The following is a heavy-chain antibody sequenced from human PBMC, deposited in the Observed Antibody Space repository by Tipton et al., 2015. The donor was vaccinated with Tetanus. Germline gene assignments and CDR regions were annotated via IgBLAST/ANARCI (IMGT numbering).Heavy chain of an antibody. D-gene: IGHD1-26*01. V-gene: IGHV4-31*03. J-gene: IGHJ4*02. Sequence: LVKPTQTLSLTCTVSGGSISSGGYYWSWIRQHPGKGLQWIGDIYNSGSTYYNPSLKSRVTISVDTSKNQFSRKLNSVTAADTAVYYCARDQARGARGWNYFDYWGQGTLVTVSS. CDR2: IYNSGST. CDR1: GGSISSGGYY. CDR3: ARDQARGARGWNYFDY.